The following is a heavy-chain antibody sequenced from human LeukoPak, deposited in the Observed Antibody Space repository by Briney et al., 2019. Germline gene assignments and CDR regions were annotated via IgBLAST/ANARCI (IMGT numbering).Heavy chain of an antibody. J-gene: IGHJ4*02. CDR2: IGGRGGST. D-gene: IGHD5-18*01. V-gene: IGHV3-23*01. CDR3: ARVRIQLWLGSLDY. CDR1: GFTFSDYG. Sequence: PGGSLRLSCAASGFTFSDYGMSWVRQAPGKGLEWVSTIGGRGGSTYYADSVKGRFTISRDNSKNTLYLQMNSLRAEDTAVYYCARVRIQLWLGSLDYWGQGTLVTVSS.